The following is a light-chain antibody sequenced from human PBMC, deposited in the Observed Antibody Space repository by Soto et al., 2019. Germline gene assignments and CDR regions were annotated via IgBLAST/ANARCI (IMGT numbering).Light chain of an antibody. CDR2: DVS. Sequence: QSVLTQPASVSGSPGQSITISCTGPSSDVGDYTYVSWYQQHPGKAPKLMIYDVSSRPSGVSNRFSGSKSGNTAPLAISGLQSEDEADYYCSSYASRTTVVFGGGTKLTVL. V-gene: IGLV2-14*01. CDR3: SSYASRTTVV. CDR1: SSDVGDYTY. J-gene: IGLJ2*01.